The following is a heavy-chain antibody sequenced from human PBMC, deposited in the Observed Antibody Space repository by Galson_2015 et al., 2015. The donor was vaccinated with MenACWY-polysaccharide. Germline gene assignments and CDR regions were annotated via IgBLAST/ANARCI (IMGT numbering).Heavy chain of an antibody. J-gene: IGHJ4*02. CDR3: ARRGGSYYDS. Sequence: SLRLSCAASGFTFSSDWMHWVRQAPGKGLVWVSRINNDATTINYADSVKGRFIISRDNAKNTLYLHMNSLRAEDTAVYYCARRGGSYYDSWGQGTLVTVSS. D-gene: IGHD3-10*01. CDR2: INNDATTI. CDR1: GFTFSSDW. V-gene: IGHV3-74*01.